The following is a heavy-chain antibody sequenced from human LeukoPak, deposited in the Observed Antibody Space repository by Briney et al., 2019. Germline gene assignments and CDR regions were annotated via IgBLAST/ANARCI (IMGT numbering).Heavy chain of an antibody. CDR3: AKDLAFWSGYYIRYFQH. V-gene: IGHV3-7*03. CDR2: IKQDGNEK. CDR1: GFTFSSSW. Sequence: GGSLRLSCAASGFTFSSSWMHWVRQAPGKGLEWVANIKQDGNEKHYVDSVKGRFTISRDNAKTSLYLQMNSLRVEDTAVYYCAKDLAFWSGYYIRYFQHWGQGTLVTVSS. J-gene: IGHJ1*01. D-gene: IGHD3-3*01.